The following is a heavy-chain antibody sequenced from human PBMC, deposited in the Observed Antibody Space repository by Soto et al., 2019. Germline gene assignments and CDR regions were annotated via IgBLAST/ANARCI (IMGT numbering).Heavy chain of an antibody. CDR1: GFTFSSYG. Sequence: QVQLVESGGGVVQPGRSLRLSCAAAGFTFSSYGMHWVRQAQGKGLDCLPVASNVGGVKYYAASVKGRFTVSRDNSKNTLYLQMNGLRAEDTAVYFCAKDLRDFWSGWPQHYYYGMDVWGQGTTVIVSS. CDR2: ASNVGGVK. V-gene: IGHV3-30*18. J-gene: IGHJ6*02. CDR3: AKDLRDFWSGWPQHYYYGMDV. D-gene: IGHD3-3*01.